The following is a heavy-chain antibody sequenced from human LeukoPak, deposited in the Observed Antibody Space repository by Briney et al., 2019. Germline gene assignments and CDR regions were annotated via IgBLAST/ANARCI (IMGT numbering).Heavy chain of an antibody. J-gene: IGHJ5*02. Sequence: ASVKVSCKTSGYTFTDYYVHWVRQAPGQGLEWMGRINPNSGGTNYAQKFQGRVTMTRDTSISTAYMELSRLRSDDTAVYYCASSEGYPKQNHNWFDPWGQGTLVTVSS. CDR3: ASSEGYPKQNHNWFDP. V-gene: IGHV1-2*06. CDR1: GYTFTDYY. CDR2: INPNSGGT. D-gene: IGHD5-18*01.